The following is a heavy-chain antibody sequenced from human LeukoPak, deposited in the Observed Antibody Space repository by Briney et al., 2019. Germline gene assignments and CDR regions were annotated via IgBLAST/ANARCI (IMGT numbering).Heavy chain of an antibody. CDR3: ARDSYDSSGYLDYFDY. J-gene: IGHJ4*02. V-gene: IGHV1-69*06. CDR1: GYTFTGYA. Sequence: SVKVSCKASGYTFTGYAMNWVRQAPGQGLEWMGGIIPIFGTANYAQKFQGRVTITADKSTSTAYMELSSLRSEDTAVYYCARDSYDSSGYLDYFDYWGQGTLVTVSS. CDR2: IIPIFGTA. D-gene: IGHD3-22*01.